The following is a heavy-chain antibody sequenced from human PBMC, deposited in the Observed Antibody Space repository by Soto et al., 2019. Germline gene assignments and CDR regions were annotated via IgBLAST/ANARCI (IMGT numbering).Heavy chain of an antibody. Sequence: GGSLRLSCAASGFTLSSYSMNWVRQAPGKGLEWVSYISSSSSTIYYADSVKGRFTISRDNAKNSLYLQMNSLRDEDTAVYYCAREGYCSSTSCYTGNYYYGMDVWGQGTTVTVSS. CDR3: AREGYCSSTSCYTGNYYYGMDV. CDR1: GFTLSSYS. V-gene: IGHV3-48*02. CDR2: ISSSSSTI. J-gene: IGHJ6*02. D-gene: IGHD2-2*02.